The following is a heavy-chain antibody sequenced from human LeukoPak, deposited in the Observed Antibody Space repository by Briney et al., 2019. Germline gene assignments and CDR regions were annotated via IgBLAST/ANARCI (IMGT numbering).Heavy chain of an antibody. Sequence: PSETLSLTCSVHGGSINDSYWSSVRQPPGKGMEWNGNIYYSGRTNHNPFLKSRLTISIDTSENQFSLKLSSVTAADTAVYYCARSERGYSYGWYDYWGQGTLVTVSS. CDR3: ARSERGYSYGWYDY. J-gene: IGHJ4*02. D-gene: IGHD5-18*01. V-gene: IGHV4-59*01. CDR2: IYYSGRT. CDR1: GGSINDSY.